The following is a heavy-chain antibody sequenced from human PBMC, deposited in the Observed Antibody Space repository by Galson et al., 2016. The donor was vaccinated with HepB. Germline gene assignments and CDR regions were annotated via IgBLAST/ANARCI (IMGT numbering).Heavy chain of an antibody. D-gene: IGHD2-2*01. CDR2: IKHDGSEK. V-gene: IGHV3-7*01. J-gene: IGHJ4*02. CDR3: AGDRYCDSIGCYYFDY. CDR1: GFTFNSFW. Sequence: SLRLSCAASGFTFNSFWMSWVRQAPGKGLEWVANIKHDGSEKYYVDSVRGRFTISRDNAKDSLYLQMDSLRVEDTALYYCAGDRYCDSIGCYYFDYWGQGTLVTVSS.